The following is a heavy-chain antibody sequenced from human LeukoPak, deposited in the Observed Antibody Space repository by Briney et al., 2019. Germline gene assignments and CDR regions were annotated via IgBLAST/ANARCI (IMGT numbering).Heavy chain of an antibody. J-gene: IGHJ5*02. CDR1: GFIFDDYG. Sequence: PGGSLRLSCAVSGFIFDDYGMSWVRQAPGKGLEWVSGINWNGGSTGYADSVKGRFTISRDNAKNSLYLQMNSLRAEDTALYHCARVEGIAAPFDPWGQGTLVTVSS. CDR3: ARVEGIAAPFDP. V-gene: IGHV3-20*01. D-gene: IGHD6-6*01. CDR2: INWNGGST.